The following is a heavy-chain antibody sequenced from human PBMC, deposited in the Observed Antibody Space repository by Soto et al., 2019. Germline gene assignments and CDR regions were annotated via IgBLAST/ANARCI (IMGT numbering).Heavy chain of an antibody. CDR1: GGTFSNYA. Sequence: ASVKVSCKASGGTFSNYAISWVRQAPGQGLEWVGGIIPRVGTSNYAQNFQGRVSITADESTSTAYMELSSLRSEDTAVYYCARGVRTGFYGMDVWGQGTTVTVSS. D-gene: IGHD3-10*01. J-gene: IGHJ6*02. V-gene: IGHV1-69*13. CDR3: ARGVRTGFYGMDV. CDR2: IIPRVGTS.